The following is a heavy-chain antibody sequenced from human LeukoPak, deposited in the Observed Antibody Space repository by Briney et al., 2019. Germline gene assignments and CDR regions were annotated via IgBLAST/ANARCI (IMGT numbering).Heavy chain of an antibody. CDR2: ISWNSGSI. J-gene: IGHJ4*02. CDR3: AKDGGLWVSAHWGDS. Sequence: GGSLRLSCAGSGFIFNNYAMHWVRQPPGKGLEWVSGISWNSGSIDYADSVKGRFTISRDNAKNSLFLQMNSLRAEDTAVYYCAKDGGLWVSAHWGDSWGRGTLVTVSS. CDR1: GFIFNNYA. V-gene: IGHV3-9*01. D-gene: IGHD7-27*01.